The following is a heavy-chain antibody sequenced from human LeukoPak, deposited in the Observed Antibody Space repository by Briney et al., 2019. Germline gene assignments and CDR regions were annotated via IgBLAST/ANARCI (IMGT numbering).Heavy chain of an antibody. J-gene: IGHJ6*02. D-gene: IGHD3-3*01. Sequence: GGSLRLSCVGTGFSFSTYAMSWVRRAPGKGLEWVSLISNDGRRTYYADSVKGRFTISRDDSKTTVHLQMNSLRAEDTAVYYCVKDRGSIFGDVWAKGPRSPSP. CDR1: GFSFSTYA. CDR3: VKDRGSIFGDV. V-gene: IGHV3-23*01. CDR2: ISNDGRRT.